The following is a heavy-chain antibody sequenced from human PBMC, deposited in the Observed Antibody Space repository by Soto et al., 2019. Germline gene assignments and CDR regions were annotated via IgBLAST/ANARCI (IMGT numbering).Heavy chain of an antibody. CDR1: GGTFSSYA. Sequence: GASVKVSCKASGGTFSSYAISWVRQAPGQGPEWMGGIIPIFGTANYAQKFQGRVTITADESTSTAYMELSSLRSEGTAVYYCARAPYDSSGYYPEYFQHWGQGTLVTVSS. V-gene: IGHV1-69*13. D-gene: IGHD3-22*01. CDR2: IIPIFGTA. J-gene: IGHJ1*01. CDR3: ARAPYDSSGYYPEYFQH.